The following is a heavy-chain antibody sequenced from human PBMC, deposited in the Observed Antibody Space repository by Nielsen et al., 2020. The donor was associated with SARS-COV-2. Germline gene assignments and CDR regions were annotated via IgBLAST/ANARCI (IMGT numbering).Heavy chain of an antibody. D-gene: IGHD6-6*01. J-gene: IGHJ6*02. CDR1: GYTFANHD. CDR2: MNPNIGKA. V-gene: IGHV1-8*01. CDR3: ASYIAARPSYYYYGMDV. Sequence: ASVKVSCKTSGYTFANHDIHWVRQASGQGLEWMGWMNPNIGKAGYAQRFQGRLTMTSDTSTSTAYMELSSLRSEDTAVYYCASYIAARPSYYYYGMDVWGQGTTVTVSS.